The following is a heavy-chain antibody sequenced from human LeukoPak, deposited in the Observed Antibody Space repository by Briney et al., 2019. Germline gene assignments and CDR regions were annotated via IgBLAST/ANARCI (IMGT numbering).Heavy chain of an antibody. CDR3: AKDLPGPYYYDSSGYSQTRYDY. V-gene: IGHV3-23*01. CDR2: ISGSGGST. CDR1: GFTFSSYA. J-gene: IGHJ4*02. Sequence: GGSLRLSCAASGFTFSSYAMSWVRQAPGKGLEWVSAISGSGGSTYYADSVKGRFTISRDNSKNTLYLQMNSLRAEDTAVDYCAKDLPGPYYYDSSGYSQTRYDYWGQGTLVTVSS. D-gene: IGHD3-22*01.